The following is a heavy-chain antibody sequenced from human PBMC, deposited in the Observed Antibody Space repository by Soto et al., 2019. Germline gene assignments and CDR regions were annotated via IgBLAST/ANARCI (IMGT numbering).Heavy chain of an antibody. CDR3: ASYDSSGYGPDY. CDR2: IYYSGST. J-gene: IGHJ4*02. D-gene: IGHD3-22*01. CDR1: GGSISSGDYY. V-gene: IGHV4-30-4*01. Sequence: SETLSLTCAVSGGSISSGDYYWSWIRQPPGKGLEWIGYIYYSGSTYYNPSLKSRVTISVDTSKNQFSLKLSSVTAADTAVYYCASYDSSGYGPDYWGQGTLVTVSS.